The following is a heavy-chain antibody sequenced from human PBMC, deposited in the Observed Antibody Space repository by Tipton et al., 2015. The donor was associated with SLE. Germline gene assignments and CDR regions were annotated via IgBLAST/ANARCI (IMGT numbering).Heavy chain of an antibody. CDR3: ARGRWYFDL. V-gene: IGHV4-39*07. J-gene: IGHJ2*01. CDR1: GGSISSSSYY. CDR2: IYYSGTT. Sequence: TLSLTCTVSGGSISSSSYYWGWIRQPPGKGLQWIGSIYYSGTTYYNPSLKSRVTISVDTSKNQFSLKLTSVTAADTAVYYCARGRWYFDLWGRGTLVTVSS.